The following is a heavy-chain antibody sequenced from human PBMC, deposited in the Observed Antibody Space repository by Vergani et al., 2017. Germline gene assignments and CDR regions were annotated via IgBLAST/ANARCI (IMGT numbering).Heavy chain of an antibody. CDR1: GFTFSSYA. D-gene: IGHD1-26*01. CDR3: AKDREWKLHACDM. Sequence: EVQLLESGGGLVQPGGSLRLSCAASGFTFSSYAMSWVRQAPGKGLEWVSVISGSGVSTYYADSVKGRFTISRDNSKNTLFLQMNSLSAEDTAIYYCAKDREWKLHACDMWGQGTMVTVSS. V-gene: IGHV3-23*01. CDR2: ISGSGVST. J-gene: IGHJ3*02.